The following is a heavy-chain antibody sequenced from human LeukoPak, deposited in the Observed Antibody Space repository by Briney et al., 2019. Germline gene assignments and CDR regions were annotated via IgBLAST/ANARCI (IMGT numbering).Heavy chain of an antibody. V-gene: IGHV1-18*01. J-gene: IGHJ6*03. Sequence: SRRVSCTPAQYRVTTYGISRVRQAPRQGLEWRGRMSVYNGDTIYAQKFQCRVTMTTDTSTSTAYMELRSLRSDDTAVYYCATDRTDHLLSLYYMDVWGEGTVVTVSS. CDR3: ATDRTDHLLSLYYMDV. CDR2: MSVYNGDT. CDR1: QYRVTTYG. D-gene: IGHD3-9*01.